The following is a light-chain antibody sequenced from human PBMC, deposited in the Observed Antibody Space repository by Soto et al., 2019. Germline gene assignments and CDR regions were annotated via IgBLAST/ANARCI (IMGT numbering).Light chain of an antibody. J-gene: IGKJ1*01. V-gene: IGKV3-11*01. CDR2: DAS. CDR1: QSVDIN. CDR3: QQRSNWPWT. Sequence: DMVMTQSPDSLSVSPGDRVTLSCRASQSVDINLAWYQQRAGQAPRLLIYDASNRATGIPARFSGSGSGTDFTLTISSLEPEDFAVYYCQQRSNWPWTFGQGTKVDI.